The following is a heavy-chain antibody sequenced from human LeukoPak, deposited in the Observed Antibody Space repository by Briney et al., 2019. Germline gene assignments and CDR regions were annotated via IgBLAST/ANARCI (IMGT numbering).Heavy chain of an antibody. Sequence: GESLKISCKGSGFSFTSNWIGWVRQMPGKGLEWMGIIYPADSDTRYSPSFQGQVTISADTSINTAYLQWSSLKASDTAMYYRARDIDSRFDSWGQGTLVTVSS. CDR2: IYPADSDT. CDR3: ARDIDSRFDS. J-gene: IGHJ4*02. D-gene: IGHD3-22*01. V-gene: IGHV5-51*01. CDR1: GFSFTSNW.